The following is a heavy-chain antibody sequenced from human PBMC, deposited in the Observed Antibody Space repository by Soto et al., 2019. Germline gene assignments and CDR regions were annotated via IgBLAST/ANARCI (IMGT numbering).Heavy chain of an antibody. J-gene: IGHJ4*02. D-gene: IGHD5-18*01. Sequence: SETLSLTCTVSGGSISSGGYYWSWIRQHPGKGLEWIGYIYYSGSTYYNPSLKSRVTISVDTSKNQFSLKLSSVTAADTAVYYCASTPTNTAAFDYWGQGTLVTVSS. CDR3: ASTPTNTAAFDY. V-gene: IGHV4-31*03. CDR2: IYYSGST. CDR1: GGSISSGGYY.